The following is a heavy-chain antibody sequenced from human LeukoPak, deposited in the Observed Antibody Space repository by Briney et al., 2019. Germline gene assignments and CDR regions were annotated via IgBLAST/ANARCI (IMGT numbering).Heavy chain of an antibody. CDR2: ISGSGGST. Sequence: PGGSLRLSCAASGFTFSSYAMSWVRQAPGKGLEWVSAISGSGGSTYYADSVKGRFTISRDNAKNTLYLQMNSLRAEDTAVYYCARGYCSSTSCYYSFDYWGQGTLVTVSS. D-gene: IGHD2-2*01. CDR1: GFTFSSYA. CDR3: ARGYCSSTSCYYSFDY. J-gene: IGHJ4*02. V-gene: IGHV3-23*01.